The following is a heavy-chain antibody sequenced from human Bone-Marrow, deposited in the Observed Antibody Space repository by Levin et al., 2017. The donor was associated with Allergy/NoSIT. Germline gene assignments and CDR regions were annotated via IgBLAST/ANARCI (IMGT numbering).Heavy chain of an antibody. V-gene: IGHV3-23*01. J-gene: IGHJ4*02. CDR1: GFPFSSHA. CDR3: AKGYYGSSGFYYFDY. Sequence: LSLTCVASGFPFSSHAMSWVRQAPGKGLEWVSAISPSADSTYHADSVKGRFAISRDNPRNSLYLQMDILRAEDTAVYYCAKGYYGSSGFYYFDYWGQGSLVTVSS. D-gene: IGHD3-22*01. CDR2: ISPSADST.